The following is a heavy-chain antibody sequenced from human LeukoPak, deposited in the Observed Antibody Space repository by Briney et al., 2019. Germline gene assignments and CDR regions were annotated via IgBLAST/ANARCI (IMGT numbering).Heavy chain of an antibody. CDR1: GFTFSSYA. D-gene: IGHD6-6*01. CDR3: AKRVAARPRAYYYYGMDV. CDR2: ISGSGGST. V-gene: IGHV3-23*01. Sequence: GGSLRLSCAASGFTFSSYAMSWVRQAPGKGLEWVSAISGSGGSTYYADSVKGRFTISSDNSKNTLYLQMNSLRAEDTAVYYCAKRVAARPRAYYYYGMDVWGQGTTVTVSS. J-gene: IGHJ6*02.